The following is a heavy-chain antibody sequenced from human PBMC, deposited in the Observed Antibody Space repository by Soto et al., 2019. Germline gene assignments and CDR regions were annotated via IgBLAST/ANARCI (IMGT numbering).Heavy chain of an antibody. D-gene: IGHD6-25*01. V-gene: IGHV3-30*18. CDR3: AKDLHSSGWAAYNFDY. CDR1: GFTFSNYG. Sequence: QVQLVESGGCVVQPGRSLRLSCAASGFTFSNYGMHWVRQAPGKGLEWVAFISDDGSNKYYADSVKGRFTISRENTKNTLYLQMNSLRAEDSAVYYCAKDLHSSGWAAYNFDYWGQGTLVTVSS. CDR2: ISDDGSNK. J-gene: IGHJ4*02.